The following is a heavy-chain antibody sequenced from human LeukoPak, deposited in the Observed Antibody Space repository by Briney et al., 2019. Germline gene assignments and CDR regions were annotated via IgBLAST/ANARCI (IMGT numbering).Heavy chain of an antibody. D-gene: IGHD1-26*01. CDR3: ARQRIVGATIDAIDL. CDR1: GGSISNYY. Sequence: SETLSLTCSVSGGSISNYYWGWIRQPPGKGLEWIGFIYYSGSTDYSPSLKSRVTISVDTSMNQFSLKLRSVTAADTAVYYCARQRIVGATIDAIDLWGQGTMVTVSS. J-gene: IGHJ3*01. V-gene: IGHV4-59*08. CDR2: IYYSGST.